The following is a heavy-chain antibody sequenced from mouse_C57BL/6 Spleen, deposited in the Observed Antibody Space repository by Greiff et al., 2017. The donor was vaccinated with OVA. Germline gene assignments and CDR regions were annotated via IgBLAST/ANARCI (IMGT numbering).Heavy chain of an antibody. J-gene: IGHJ3*01. CDR2: ISAGGSYT. CDR1: GFTFTSYA. CDR3: AREEEGWAD. Sequence: EVQVVESGGGLVKPGGSLKLSCAASGFTFTSYAMPWVRQTPVQRLEWVATISAGGSYTYYPHNVKGRFTLSRDNAKNNLYLQMRHLQSEDTAMDYCAREEEGWADWGQGTLVTVSA. V-gene: IGHV5-4*01. D-gene: IGHD2-3*01.